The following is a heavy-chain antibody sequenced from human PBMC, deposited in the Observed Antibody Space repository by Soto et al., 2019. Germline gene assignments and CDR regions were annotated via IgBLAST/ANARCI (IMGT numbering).Heavy chain of an antibody. J-gene: IGHJ4*02. CDR2: ISGSGAST. CDR1: GFTFSSYA. D-gene: IGHD2-2*01. Sequence: GGSLTLCCAASGFTFSSYAMSVVRQAQGKGLEWVSAISGSGASTYYADSVKGRFTISRDNSKNTLYLQMNSLRAEDTAVYYCAKGGRYCSGTTCYVSRWGQGTLVTVSS. CDR3: AKGGRYCSGTTCYVSR. V-gene: IGHV3-23*01.